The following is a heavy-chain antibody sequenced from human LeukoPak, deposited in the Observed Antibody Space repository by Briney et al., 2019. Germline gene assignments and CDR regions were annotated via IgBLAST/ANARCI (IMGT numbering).Heavy chain of an antibody. D-gene: IGHD3-10*01. CDR3: ARTGTMVRGVTRNYYYYMDV. CDR2: IIPIFGTA. Sequence: SVKVSCKASGGTFSSYAISWVRQAPGQGLEWMGGIIPIFGTANYAQKFQGRVTITADKSTSTAYMELSSLRSEDAAVYYCARTGTMVRGVTRNYYYYMDVWGKGTTVTISS. J-gene: IGHJ6*03. CDR1: GGTFSSYA. V-gene: IGHV1-69*06.